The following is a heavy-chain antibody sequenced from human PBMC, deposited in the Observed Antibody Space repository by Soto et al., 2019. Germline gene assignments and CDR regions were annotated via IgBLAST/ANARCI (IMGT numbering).Heavy chain of an antibody. Sequence: GGSLRLSCAASGFTFSSYGMHWVRQAPGKGLEWVAVIWYDGSNKYYADSVKGRFTISRDNSKNTLYLQMNSLRAEDTAVYYCARVVAWDYYYGMDVWGQGTTVTVSS. V-gene: IGHV3-33*01. CDR3: ARVVAWDYYYGMDV. CDR1: GFTFSSYG. D-gene: IGHD2-15*01. J-gene: IGHJ6*02. CDR2: IWYDGSNK.